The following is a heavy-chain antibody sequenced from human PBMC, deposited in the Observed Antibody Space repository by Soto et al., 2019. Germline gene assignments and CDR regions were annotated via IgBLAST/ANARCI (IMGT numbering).Heavy chain of an antibody. Sequence: QITLKESGPTLVKPTQTLTLTCTFSGFSLSTSGVGVGWIRQPPGKALEWLALIYWDDDKRYSPSLKSRLTITKDTSKNQVVLIMTNMDPVDTATYYCALQGRYYDSSGYPDYWGQGTLVTVSS. J-gene: IGHJ4*02. CDR1: GFSLSTSGVG. V-gene: IGHV2-5*02. D-gene: IGHD3-22*01. CDR3: ALQGRYYDSSGYPDY. CDR2: IYWDDDK.